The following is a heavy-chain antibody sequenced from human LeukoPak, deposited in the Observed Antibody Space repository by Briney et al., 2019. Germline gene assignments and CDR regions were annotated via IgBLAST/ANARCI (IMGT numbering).Heavy chain of an antibody. Sequence: GGSLRLSCAASGFTFSSYGMVWVRQAPGRGLEWVSAISGGASGIYYADSVKGRFTISRDNAKNSLYLQMNSLRAEDTAVYYCARAGIVVPAASSDYWGQGTLVTVSS. CDR1: GFTFSSYG. CDR3: ARAGIVVPAASSDY. CDR2: ISGGASGI. J-gene: IGHJ4*02. D-gene: IGHD2-2*01. V-gene: IGHV3-21*01.